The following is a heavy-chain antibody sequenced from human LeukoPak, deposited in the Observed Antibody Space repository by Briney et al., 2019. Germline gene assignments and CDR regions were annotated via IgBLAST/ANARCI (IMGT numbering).Heavy chain of an antibody. D-gene: IGHD2-15*01. Sequence: PSETLSLTCTVSGGSISSSSYYWGWIRQPPGKGLEWIGYIYYSGTTSYNPSLKSRVTISVDTSKNHFSLKLSSVTAADTAVYYCASSPSGKGYCSGGSCEVATKYYFDYWGQGTLVTVSS. CDR2: IYYSGTT. CDR1: GGSISSSSYY. CDR3: ASSPSGKGYCSGGSCEVATKYYFDY. J-gene: IGHJ4*02. V-gene: IGHV4-61*03.